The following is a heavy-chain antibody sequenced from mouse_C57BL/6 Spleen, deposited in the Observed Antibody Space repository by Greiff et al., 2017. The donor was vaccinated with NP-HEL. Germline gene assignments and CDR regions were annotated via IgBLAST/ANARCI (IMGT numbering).Heavy chain of an antibody. J-gene: IGHJ4*01. CDR1: GFSLSTFGMG. CDR2: IWWDDDK. V-gene: IGHV8-8*01. CDR3: TRIPYYGNSSLCAMDY. Sequence: QVTLKECGPGILQPSQTLSLTCSFSGFSLSTFGMGVGWIRQPSGKGLEWLAHIWWDDDKHYNPALKLRLTLSKDTSKNQVILKIANVDTADTATYYCTRIPYYGNSSLCAMDYWGQGTSVTVSS. D-gene: IGHD1-1*01.